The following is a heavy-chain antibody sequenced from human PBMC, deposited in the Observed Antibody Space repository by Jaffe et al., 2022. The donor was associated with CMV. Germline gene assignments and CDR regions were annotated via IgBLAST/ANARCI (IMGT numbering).Heavy chain of an antibody. Sequence: EVQLLESGGGLVQPGGSLRLSCTASGFTFSSYAMNWVRQAPGKGLEWVSAISRSGGSTYYADSVKGRFTISRDNSKNTLYLQMNSLRAEDSAVYYCAKRPRDGVLGYYFDYWGQGTLVTVSS. J-gene: IGHJ4*02. D-gene: IGHD3-10*01. CDR1: GFTFSSYA. CDR2: ISRSGGST. V-gene: IGHV3-23*01. CDR3: AKRPRDGVLGYYFDY.